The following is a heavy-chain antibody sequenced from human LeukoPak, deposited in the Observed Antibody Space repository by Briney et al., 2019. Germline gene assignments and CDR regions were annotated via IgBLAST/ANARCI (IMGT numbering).Heavy chain of an antibody. Sequence: ASVKVSCKASGYTFTSYYMHWVRQAPGQGLEWMGKINPSGGSTSYAQKFQGRVTMTRDTSTSTVYMELSSLRSEDTAVYYCARERGIVATRRYYFDYWGQGTLVTVSS. CDR3: ARERGIVATRRYYFDY. D-gene: IGHD5-12*01. J-gene: IGHJ4*02. CDR1: GYTFTSYY. V-gene: IGHV1-46*01. CDR2: INPSGGST.